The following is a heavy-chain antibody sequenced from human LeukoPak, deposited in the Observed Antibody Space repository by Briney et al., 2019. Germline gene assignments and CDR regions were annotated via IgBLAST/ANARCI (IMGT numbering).Heavy chain of an antibody. V-gene: IGHV4-59*01. CDR1: GGSISSYY. Sequence: SETLSLTCTVSGGSISSYYWSWIRQPPGKGLEWIGYIYYSGSTNYNPSLKSRVTISVDTSKNQFSLKLSSVTAADTAVHYCAGVGYCSSTSCSGVGAFDIWGQGTMVTVSS. CDR2: IYYSGST. J-gene: IGHJ3*02. D-gene: IGHD2-2*01. CDR3: AGVGYCSSTSCSGVGAFDI.